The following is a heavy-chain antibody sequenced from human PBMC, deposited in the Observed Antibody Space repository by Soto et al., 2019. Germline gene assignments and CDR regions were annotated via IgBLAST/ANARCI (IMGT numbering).Heavy chain of an antibody. D-gene: IGHD3-9*01. V-gene: IGHV3-23*01. CDR2: ISGSGGST. J-gene: IGHJ4*02. CDR3: AKARRYFDWLPYFDY. CDR1: GFTFSSYA. Sequence: GGSLRLSCAASGFTFSSYAMSWVRQAPGKGLEWVSAISGSGGSTYYADSVKGRFTISRDNSKNTLYLQMNSLRAEDTAVYYCAKARRYFDWLPYFDYWGQGTLVTVSS.